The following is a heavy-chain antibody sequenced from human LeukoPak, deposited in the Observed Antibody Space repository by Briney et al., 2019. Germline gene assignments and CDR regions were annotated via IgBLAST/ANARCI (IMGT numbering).Heavy chain of an antibody. V-gene: IGHV3-15*01. CDR1: RLTFTNAL. D-gene: IGHD6-13*01. CDR2: IKSKTDGGTT. CDR3: TTKAGMAATFPEYYYFDY. J-gene: IGHJ4*02. Sequence: GGSLRLSCAVSRLTFTNALMSWVRQAPGKGLEWVGRIKSKTDGGTTDYAAPVKGRFTISRDDSKNTLYLQMNSLKTEDTAVYYCTTKAGMAATFPEYYYFDYWGQGTLVTVSS.